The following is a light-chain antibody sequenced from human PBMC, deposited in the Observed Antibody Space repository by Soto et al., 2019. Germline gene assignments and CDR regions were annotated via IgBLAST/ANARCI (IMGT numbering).Light chain of an antibody. J-gene: IGKJ1*01. Sequence: ETVLTQSPDTLSVSPGERATLSCRASQSVSNYLAWYQHKPGQAPRLVIYDASPRAAGIPARFSGSGSGTDFTLTISSLEPEDAAVYYCQERSHWPPWTFGQGTKVEIK. V-gene: IGKV3-11*01. CDR3: QERSHWPPWT. CDR1: QSVSNY. CDR2: DAS.